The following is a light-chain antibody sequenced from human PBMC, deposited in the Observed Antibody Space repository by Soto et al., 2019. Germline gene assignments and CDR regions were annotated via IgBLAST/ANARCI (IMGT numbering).Light chain of an antibody. V-gene: IGKV1-39*01. J-gene: IGKJ1*01. CDR1: QSISSF. CDR2: AAS. Sequence: EIQMTQKQYSLSASVGDGVTIICRASQSISSFLNWYQQKPGKAPKLLIYAASSLQSGVPSRFSGSGSGTDFTLTISSLQPEDFATYFCQQSYSRPRTFGQGTKVDIK. CDR3: QQSYSRPRT.